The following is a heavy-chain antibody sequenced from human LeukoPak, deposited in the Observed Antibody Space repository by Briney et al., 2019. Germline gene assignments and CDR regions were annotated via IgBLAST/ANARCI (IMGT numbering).Heavy chain of an antibody. CDR1: GITFSSYE. CDR3: ARVGGSYYYFDY. Sequence: PGGSLRLSCAASGITFSSYEMNWVRETPGKGLEWVSYISSSGRTIYYADSLKGRFTISRDNAKNSLYLQMNSLRAEDTVVYYCARVGGSYYYFDYWGQGTLVTVSS. CDR2: ISSSGRTI. J-gene: IGHJ4*02. D-gene: IGHD1-26*01. V-gene: IGHV3-48*03.